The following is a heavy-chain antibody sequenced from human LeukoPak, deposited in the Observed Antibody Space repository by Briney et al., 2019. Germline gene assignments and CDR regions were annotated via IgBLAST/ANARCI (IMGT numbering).Heavy chain of an antibody. CDR3: AKDKQWLVCDY. Sequence: GGSLRLFCPVSAFSFSLDYTRCLRQAPGKGLEWVSYISSSSSYTNYADSVKGRFTISRDNAKNSLYLQMNSLRAEDTAVYNCAKDKQWLVCDYWGQGTLVTVSS. D-gene: IGHD6-19*01. CDR2: ISSSSSYT. V-gene: IGHV3-11*05. CDR1: AFSFSLDY. J-gene: IGHJ4*02.